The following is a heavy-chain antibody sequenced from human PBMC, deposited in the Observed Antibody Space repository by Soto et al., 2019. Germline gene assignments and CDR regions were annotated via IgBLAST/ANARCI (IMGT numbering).Heavy chain of an antibody. CDR1: GGTFSSYT. Sequence: QVQLVQSGAEVKKPGSSVKVSCNASGGTFSSYTISWVRQAPGQGLEWMGWIIPILGIANYAQKFQGRVTITADKSTSTAYVELSSLRSEDTAVYYCARGRGGRGDYWGQGTLVTVSS. D-gene: IGHD2-15*01. V-gene: IGHV1-69*02. J-gene: IGHJ4*02. CDR2: IIPILGIA. CDR3: ARGRGGRGDY.